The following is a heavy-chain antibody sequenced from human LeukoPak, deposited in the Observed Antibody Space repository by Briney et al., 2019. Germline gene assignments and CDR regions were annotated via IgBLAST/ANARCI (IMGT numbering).Heavy chain of an antibody. CDR2: INSDGSWT. J-gene: IGHJ4*02. D-gene: IGHD2-2*01. V-gene: IGHV3-74*01. CDR3: VSFYETC. Sequence: GGSLRLSCAASGNYWMHWVRQAPGEGLVWVSHINSDGSWTSYADSVKGRFTISKDNAKNTVYLQMNNLRVEDTAVYYCVSFYETCWGRGTLVTVSS. CDR1: GNYW.